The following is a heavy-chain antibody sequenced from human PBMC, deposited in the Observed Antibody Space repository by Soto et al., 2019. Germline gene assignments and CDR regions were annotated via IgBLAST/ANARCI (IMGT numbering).Heavy chain of an antibody. V-gene: IGHV1-69*01. CDR2: IIPIFGTA. J-gene: IGHJ4*02. CDR1: GGTFSSYA. CDR3: ARVGYAGYSSSGGDDY. D-gene: IGHD6-13*01. Sequence: QVQLVQSGAEVKEPGSSVKVSCKASGGTFSSYAISWVRQAPGQGLEWMGGIIPIFGTANSAQKFQGRVTITAGESTSTAYMELSSLRSEDTAVYYCARVGYAGYSSSGGDDYWGQGTLVTVSS.